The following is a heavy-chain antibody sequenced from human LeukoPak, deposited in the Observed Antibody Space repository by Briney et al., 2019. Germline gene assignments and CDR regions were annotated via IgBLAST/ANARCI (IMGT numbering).Heavy chain of an antibody. CDR2: ISYDGSNK. J-gene: IGHJ3*02. CDR3: ARVGLRYGDAFDI. D-gene: IGHD3-16*01. CDR1: GFTFSSYA. Sequence: PGGSLRLSCAASGFTFSSYAMHWVRQAPGKGLEWVAVISYDGSNKYYADSVKGRFTISRDNSKNTLYLQMNSLRAEDTAVYYCARVGLRYGDAFDIWGQGTMVTVSS. V-gene: IGHV3-30-3*01.